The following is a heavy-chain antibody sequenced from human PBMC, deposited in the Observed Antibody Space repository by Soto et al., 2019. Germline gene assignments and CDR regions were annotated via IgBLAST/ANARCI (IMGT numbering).Heavy chain of an antibody. CDR2: ISAYNGNT. CDR3: ASSATTADYYYGMDV. D-gene: IGHD1-26*01. Sequence: ASVKVSCKASGYTFTNFGISWVRQAPGQGLEWMGWISAYNGNTNYAQKFQGRVTMTTDTSTSTAYMELRSLRSEDTAVYYCASSATTADYYYGMDVWGQGTTVTVSS. J-gene: IGHJ6*02. V-gene: IGHV1-18*01. CDR1: GYTFTNFG.